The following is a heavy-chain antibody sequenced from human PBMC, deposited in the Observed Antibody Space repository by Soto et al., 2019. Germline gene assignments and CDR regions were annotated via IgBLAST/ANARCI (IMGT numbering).Heavy chain of an antibody. CDR3: ARESFSASPNFFDY. J-gene: IGHJ4*02. Sequence: HPGGSLRLSCAASGFAFSNYEMNWVRQSPGKGLEWVSYISLSGSTIYYADSVKGRFTISRDDAKNSLYLQMDSLRADDTVVYYCARESFSASPNFFDYWGQGTLVTVSS. D-gene: IGHD3-3*02. V-gene: IGHV3-48*03. CDR2: ISLSGSTI. CDR1: GFAFSNYE.